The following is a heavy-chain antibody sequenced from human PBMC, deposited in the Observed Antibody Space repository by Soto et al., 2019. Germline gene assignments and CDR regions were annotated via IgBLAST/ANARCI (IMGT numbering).Heavy chain of an antibody. CDR3: ARGGFSSTSNNWFDP. CDR1: GGSISSYY. D-gene: IGHD2-2*01. CDR2: IYYSGST. J-gene: IGHJ5*02. Sequence: SETLSLTCTVSGGSISSYYWSWIRQPPGKGLEWIGYIYYSGSTYYNPSLKSRVTISVDTSKNQFSLKLSSVTAADTAVYYCARGGFSSTSNNWFDPWGQGTLVTVSS. V-gene: IGHV4-59*12.